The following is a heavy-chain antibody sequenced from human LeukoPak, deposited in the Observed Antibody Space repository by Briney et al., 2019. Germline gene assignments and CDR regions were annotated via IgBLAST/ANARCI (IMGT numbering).Heavy chain of an antibody. Sequence: ASVKVSCKASGYTFTGYYMHWVRQAPGPGLEWMGWINPNSGGTNYAQKFQGRVTMTRDTSISTAYMELSRLRSDDTAVYYCARAYIVGATSLGYWGQGTLVTVSS. CDR3: ARAYIVGATSLGY. CDR1: GYTFTGYY. V-gene: IGHV1-2*02. D-gene: IGHD1-26*01. J-gene: IGHJ4*02. CDR2: INPNSGGT.